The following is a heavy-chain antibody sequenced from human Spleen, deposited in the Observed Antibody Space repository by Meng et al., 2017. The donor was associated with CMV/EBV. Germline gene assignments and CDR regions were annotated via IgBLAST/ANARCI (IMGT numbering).Heavy chain of an antibody. CDR1: GFTFSRNS. D-gene: IGHD5-12*01. Sequence: GESLKISCAASGFTFSRNSMNWVRQAPGKGLEWVSYISSASSTTSYPDSVKGRFTISRDNAKNSLYLQMNSLRAEDTAVYYCARDSGYDSFDYWGQGTLVTVSS. J-gene: IGHJ4*02. CDR3: ARDSGYDSFDY. V-gene: IGHV3-48*04. CDR2: ISSASSTT.